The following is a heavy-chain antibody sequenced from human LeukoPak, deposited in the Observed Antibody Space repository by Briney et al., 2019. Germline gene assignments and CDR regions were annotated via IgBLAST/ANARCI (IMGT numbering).Heavy chain of an antibody. CDR1: GGSISSGSYY. J-gene: IGHJ4*02. CDR3: ARSPITMIVVGFGY. CDR2: IYTSGST. D-gene: IGHD3-22*01. V-gene: IGHV4-61*02. Sequence: SQTLSLTCTVSGGSISSGSYYWSWIRQPAGKGLEWIGRIYTSGSTNYNPSLKSRVTISVDTSKNQFSLKLSSVTAADTAVYYCARSPITMIVVGFGYWGQGTLVTVSS.